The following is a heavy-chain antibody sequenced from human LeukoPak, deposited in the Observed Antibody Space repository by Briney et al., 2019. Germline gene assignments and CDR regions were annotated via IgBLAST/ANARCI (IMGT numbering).Heavy chain of an antibody. CDR2: IYYSGST. J-gene: IGHJ3*02. D-gene: IGHD4-23*01. CDR1: GGSISSYY. Sequence: SETLSLTCTVSGGSISSYYWSWIRQPPGKGLEWIGYIYYSGSTNYNPSLKSRVTISVDTSKNQFSLKLSSVTAADTAVYYCARSYGGNFMGGRNDAFDIWGQGTMVTVSS. V-gene: IGHV4-59*01. CDR3: ARSYGGNFMGGRNDAFDI.